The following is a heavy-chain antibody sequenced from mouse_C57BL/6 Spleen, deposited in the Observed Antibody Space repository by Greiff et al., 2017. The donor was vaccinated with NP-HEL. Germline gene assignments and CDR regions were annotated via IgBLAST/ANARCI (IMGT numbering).Heavy chain of an antibody. CDR1: GYAFSSYW. Sequence: VESGASVKISCKASGYAFSSYWMNWVKQRPGKGLEWIGQIYPGDGDTNYNGKFKGKATLTADKSSSTAYMQLSSLTSEDSAVYFCARCLCDGYPYWYFDVWGTGTTVTVSS. D-gene: IGHD2-3*01. CDR3: ARCLCDGYPYWYFDV. CDR2: IYPGDGDT. J-gene: IGHJ1*03. V-gene: IGHV1-80*01.